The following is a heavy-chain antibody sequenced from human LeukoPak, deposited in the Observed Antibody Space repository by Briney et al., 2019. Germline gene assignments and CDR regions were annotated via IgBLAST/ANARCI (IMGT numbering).Heavy chain of an antibody. Sequence: PGRSLGLSCAASGFTFSNAWMSWVRLAPGKGLEWVGRIKSKTDGGTTDYAAPVKGRFTISRDDSKNTLYLQMNSLKTEDTAVYYCTAPDLANNYYGPLTFDYWGQGTLVTVSS. V-gene: IGHV3-15*01. CDR1: GFTFSNAW. J-gene: IGHJ4*02. D-gene: IGHD3-10*01. CDR2: IKSKTDGGTT. CDR3: TAPDLANNYYGPLTFDY.